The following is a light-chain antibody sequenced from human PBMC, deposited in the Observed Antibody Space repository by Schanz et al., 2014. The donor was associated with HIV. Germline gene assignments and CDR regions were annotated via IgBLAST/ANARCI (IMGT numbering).Light chain of an antibody. CDR3: QQYNNWPWT. CDR2: GAS. Sequence: EIVMTQSPATLSVSPGERATLSCRASQSVSSSYLAWYQQKPGQAPRLLIYGASSRATGIPDRFSGSGSGTDFTLTISRLEPEDFAVYYCQQYNNWPWTFGQGTKVEIK. J-gene: IGKJ1*01. V-gene: IGKV3-20*01. CDR1: QSVSSSY.